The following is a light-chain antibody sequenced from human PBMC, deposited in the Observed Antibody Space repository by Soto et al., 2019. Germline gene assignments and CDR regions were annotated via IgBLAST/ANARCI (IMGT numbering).Light chain of an antibody. J-gene: IGKJ4*01. V-gene: IGKV1-16*02. CDR3: QQHKAYPLT. Sequence: DIQMTQSTSSLSASVGDRITITCRASQDIINRLVWFQQKPGKAPKSLIYAASNLQSGVPSKLSGSGSGTDFTLTISSLQPEDFATYLCQQHKAYPLTVGGGTRVEIK. CDR1: QDIINR. CDR2: AAS.